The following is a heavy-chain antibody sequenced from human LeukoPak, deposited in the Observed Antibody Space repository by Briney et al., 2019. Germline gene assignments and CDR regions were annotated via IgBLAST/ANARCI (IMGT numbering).Heavy chain of an antibody. CDR1: GYSFTSYW. CDR3: ARVTSDGYYYYYYMDV. D-gene: IGHD4-11*01. Sequence: GGSLKISCKGSGYSFTSYWIGWVRQMPGKGLEWMGIIYPGDSDTRYSPSFQGQVAISADKSISTAYLQWSSLKASDTAMYYCARVTSDGYYYYYYMDVWGKGTTVTVSS. J-gene: IGHJ6*03. V-gene: IGHV5-51*03. CDR2: IYPGDSDT.